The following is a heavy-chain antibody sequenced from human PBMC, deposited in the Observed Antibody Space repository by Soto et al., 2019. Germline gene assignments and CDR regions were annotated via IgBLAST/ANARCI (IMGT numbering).Heavy chain of an antibody. CDR3: AKDNDGSYYYYGMDV. D-gene: IGHD1-26*01. CDR1: GFTFSSYG. CDR2: ISYDGSNK. V-gene: IGHV3-30*18. J-gene: IGHJ6*02. Sequence: QVQLVESGGGVVQPGRSLRLSCAASGFTFSSYGMHWVRQAPGKGLEWVAVISYDGSNKYYADSVKGRFTISRDNSKNTLYLQMNSLRAEDTAVYYCAKDNDGSYYYYGMDVWGQGTTVTVSS.